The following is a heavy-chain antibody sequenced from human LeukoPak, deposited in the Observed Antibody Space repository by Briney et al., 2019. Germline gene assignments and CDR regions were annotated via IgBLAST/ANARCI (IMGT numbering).Heavy chain of an antibody. V-gene: IGHV3-30*18. D-gene: IGHD3-10*01. J-gene: IGHJ4*02. CDR3: AKCMVRGSYSIDY. Sequence: GGSLRLSCAASGFTFSSYGMHWVRQAPGKGLEWVAVISYDGSNKYYADSVKGRFTISRDNSKNTLYLQMNSLRAEDTAVYYCAKCMVRGSYSIDYWGQGTLVTVSS. CDR1: GFTFSSYG. CDR2: ISYDGSNK.